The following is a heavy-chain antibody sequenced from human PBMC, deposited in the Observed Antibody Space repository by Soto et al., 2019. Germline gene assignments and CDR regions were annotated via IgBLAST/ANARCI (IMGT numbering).Heavy chain of an antibody. J-gene: IGHJ4*02. V-gene: IGHV5-10-1*01. CDR1: GYSFTSYW. Sequence: PGESLKISCKGSGYSFTSYWISWVRQMPGKGLEWMGRIDPSDSYTNYSPSFQGHVTISADKSISTAYLQWSSLKASDTAMYYCVSSTEMATSLDYWGQGTLVTVSS. D-gene: IGHD5-12*01. CDR3: VSSTEMATSLDY. CDR2: IDPSDSYT.